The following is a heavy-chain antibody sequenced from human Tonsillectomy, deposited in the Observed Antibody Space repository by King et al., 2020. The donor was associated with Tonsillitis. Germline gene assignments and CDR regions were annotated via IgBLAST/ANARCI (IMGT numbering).Heavy chain of an antibody. D-gene: IGHD4-17*01. CDR3: ARGPVTQPFDP. J-gene: IGHJ5*02. V-gene: IGHV4-34*01. Sequence: VQLQQWGAGLLKPSETLSLTCAVYGGSFSGYYWSWIRQPPGKGLEWNGEINHSGSTNYNPSLKSRVTISVDTSKNQFSLKLSSVTAADTAVYYCARGPVTQPFDPWGQGTLVTVSS. CDR2: INHSGST. CDR1: GGSFSGYY.